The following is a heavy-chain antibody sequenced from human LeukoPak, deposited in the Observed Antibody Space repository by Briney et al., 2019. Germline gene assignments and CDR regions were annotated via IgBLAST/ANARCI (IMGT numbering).Heavy chain of an antibody. CDR1: GFTITGYY. J-gene: IGHJ3*02. V-gene: IGHV1-2*02. D-gene: IGHD1-26*01. CDR3: ARKRGVGVDTNAFDM. CDR2: INPNNDGS. Sequence: ASVTVSCKASGFTITGYYMHWVRQAPGQGLEWMGWINPNNDGSVYAQKFQGRVTMTRDTSINTAYMELYRLKSDDTAVYYCARKRGVGVDTNAFDMWGQGTMVTVSS.